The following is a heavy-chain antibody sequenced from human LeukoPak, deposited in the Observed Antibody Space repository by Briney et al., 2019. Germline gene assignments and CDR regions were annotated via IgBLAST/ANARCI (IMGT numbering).Heavy chain of an antibody. Sequence: GGPLRLSCAASGFTFSSYGMHWVRQAPGKGLEWGAFIRYDGSNKYYADSVKGRFTISRDNSKNTLYLQMNSLRAEDTAVYYCAKLVDYYGSGSYIGIDYWGQGTLVTVSS. CDR1: GFTFSSYG. CDR2: IRYDGSNK. CDR3: AKLVDYYGSGSYIGIDY. V-gene: IGHV3-30*02. J-gene: IGHJ4*02. D-gene: IGHD3-10*01.